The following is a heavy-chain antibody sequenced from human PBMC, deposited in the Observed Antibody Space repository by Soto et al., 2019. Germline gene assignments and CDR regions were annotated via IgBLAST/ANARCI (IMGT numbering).Heavy chain of an antibody. D-gene: IGHD6-19*01. CDR2: ISGSGGVT. V-gene: IGHV3-23*01. J-gene: IGHJ3*01. Sequence: EVQLLESGGGLVQPGGSQRLSCAASGFTFSSYAMSWVRQGPGKGLEWVTLISGSGGVTDYADSVKGRFTVSRDNSKNTMYLELNSLTAGDTAIYYCAKIHSGSSEDACDVWGQGTVVTVSS. CDR3: AKIHSGSSEDACDV. CDR1: GFTFSSYA.